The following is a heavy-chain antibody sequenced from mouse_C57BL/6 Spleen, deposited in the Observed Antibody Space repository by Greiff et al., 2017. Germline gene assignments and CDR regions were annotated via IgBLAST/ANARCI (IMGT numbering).Heavy chain of an antibody. D-gene: IGHD1-1*01. J-gene: IGHJ4*01. CDR1: GYSITSGYY. CDR3: ARDRAITTVVATGAMDY. V-gene: IGHV3-6*01. Sequence: EVKLQESGPGLVKPSQSLSLTCSVTGYSITSGYYWNWIRQFPGNKLEWMGYISYDGSNNYNPSLKNRISITRDTSKNQFFLKLNSVTTEDTATYYCARDRAITTVVATGAMDYWGQGTSVTVSS. CDR2: ISYDGSN.